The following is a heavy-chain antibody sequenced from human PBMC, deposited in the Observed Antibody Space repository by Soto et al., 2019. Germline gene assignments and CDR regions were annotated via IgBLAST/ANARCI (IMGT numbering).Heavy chain of an antibody. Sequence: GGSLRLSCAASGFTFSSYAMHWVRQAPGKGLEWVAVISYDGSNKYYADSVKGRFTISRDNSKNTLYLQMNSLRAEDTAVYYCASIDYGGNSPANYYYYGMDVWGQGTTVTVSS. CDR3: ASIDYGGNSPANYYYYGMDV. CDR1: GFTFSSYA. V-gene: IGHV3-30-3*01. J-gene: IGHJ6*02. CDR2: ISYDGSNK. D-gene: IGHD4-17*01.